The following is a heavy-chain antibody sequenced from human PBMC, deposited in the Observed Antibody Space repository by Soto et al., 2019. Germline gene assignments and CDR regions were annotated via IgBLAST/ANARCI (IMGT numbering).Heavy chain of an antibody. V-gene: IGHV1-69*01. CDR1: GGTFSSYA. Sequence: QVQLVQSGAEVKKPGSSVKVSCKASGGTFSSYAISWVRQAPGQGLEWMGGIIPIFGTANYAQKFQGRVTITADESTSTAYRELSSLRSEDTAVYYCARDGIAALRLNDAFDIWGQGTMVTVSS. J-gene: IGHJ3*02. D-gene: IGHD6-6*01. CDR3: ARDGIAALRLNDAFDI. CDR2: IIPIFGTA.